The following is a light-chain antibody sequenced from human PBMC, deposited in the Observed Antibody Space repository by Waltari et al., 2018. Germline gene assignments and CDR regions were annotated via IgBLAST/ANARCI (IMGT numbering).Light chain of an antibody. Sequence: QSVLTQPPSVSGAPGQRVTIPCTGSSSNLGAGYDVPWYQQLPGPAPKLLSSGNSNRTPGVPERISGAKSGTSASRAMTGLQAEDEADYYCQSYDSSLSGVVFGGGTKLTVL. CDR2: GNS. CDR3: QSYDSSLSGVV. V-gene: IGLV1-40*01. CDR1: SSNLGAGYD. J-gene: IGLJ2*01.